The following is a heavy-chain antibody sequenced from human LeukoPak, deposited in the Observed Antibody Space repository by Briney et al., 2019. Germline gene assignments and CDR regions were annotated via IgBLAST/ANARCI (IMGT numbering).Heavy chain of an antibody. J-gene: IGHJ6*03. CDR1: GYTFTSYG. Sequence: GASVKVSCKASGYTFTSYGISWVRQAPGQGLEWMGWISAYNGNTNYAQKLQGRVTMTTDTSTSTAYMELRSLRSDDTAVYYCARQDGYYYDSCGTYYYYYMDVWGKGTTVTVSS. CDR3: ARQDGYYYDSCGTYYYYYMDV. CDR2: ISAYNGNT. D-gene: IGHD3-22*01. V-gene: IGHV1-18*01.